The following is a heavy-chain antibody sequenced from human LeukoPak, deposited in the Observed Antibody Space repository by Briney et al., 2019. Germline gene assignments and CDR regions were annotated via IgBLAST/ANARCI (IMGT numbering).Heavy chain of an antibody. J-gene: IGHJ4*02. CDR2: IRSKAYGGTT. CDR1: GSTFGDYA. CDR3: TRDRERVGGSYRYYFDY. Sequence: RAGGSLRLSCTASGSTFGDYAMSWVRQAPGKGLEWVGFIRSKAYGGTTEYAASVKGRFTISRDDSKSIAYLQMNSLKTEDTAVYYCTRDRERVGGSYRYYFDYWGQGTLVTVSS. V-gene: IGHV3-49*04. D-gene: IGHD1-26*01.